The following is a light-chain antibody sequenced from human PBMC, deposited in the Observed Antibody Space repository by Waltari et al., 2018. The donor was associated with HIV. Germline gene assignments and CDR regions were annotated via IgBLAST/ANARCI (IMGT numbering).Light chain of an antibody. CDR3: AAWDDSLNAWV. J-gene: IGLJ3*02. Sequence: QSVLTQPPSASGTPGQRVSISCSGRSSNIGSNNVNWYQQPPGTAPKLLIYSNNQRPSGVPDRFSGSKSGTSASLAISGLQSEDEADYYCAAWDDSLNAWVFGGGTKLTVL. V-gene: IGLV1-44*01. CDR2: SNN. CDR1: SSNIGSNN.